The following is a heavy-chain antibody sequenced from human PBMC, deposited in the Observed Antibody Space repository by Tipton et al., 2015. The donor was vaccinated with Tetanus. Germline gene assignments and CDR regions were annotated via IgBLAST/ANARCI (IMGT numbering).Heavy chain of an antibody. CDR2: ISNTGST. V-gene: IGHV4-61*08. J-gene: IGHJ4*02. CDR1: GDSVSSSGYD. CDR3: VRGRGLGAYSFGFEH. Sequence: TLSLTCTVSGDSVSSSGYDWGSIRQSPGKGLELIGYISNTGSTSYNPSLQSRVSMSVDTSKNQVSLKLISVTAADTAVYYCVRGRGLGAYSFGFEHWGQGALVTVSS. D-gene: IGHD5-12*01.